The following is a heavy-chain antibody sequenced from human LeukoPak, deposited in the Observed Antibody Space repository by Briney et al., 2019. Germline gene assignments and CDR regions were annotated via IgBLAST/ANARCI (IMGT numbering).Heavy chain of an antibody. D-gene: IGHD3/OR15-3a*01. CDR3: AKRGVVIRVILVGFHKEAYYFES. J-gene: IGHJ4*02. CDR2: ISDSGGNT. V-gene: IGHV3-23*01. CDR1: GITLSNYG. Sequence: GGSLRLSCAVSGITLSNYGMSWVRQAPGKGLEWVAGISDSGGNTKYADSVKGRFTISRDNPKNTLYLQMNSLRAEDTAVCFCAKRGVVIRVILVGFHKEAYYFESWGQGALVTVSS.